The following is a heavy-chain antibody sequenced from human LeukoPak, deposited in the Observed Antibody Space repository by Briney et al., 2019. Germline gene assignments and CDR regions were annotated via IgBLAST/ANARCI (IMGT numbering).Heavy chain of an antibody. CDR3: ARAKIGPFDY. J-gene: IGHJ4*02. Sequence: SEPLSLTCSVCGGSFRGYYWRWIRQPPGKGLEWIGEINHSGSTNYTPSLKSRVTISVDTPKNQFSLQLSSVTAADTAVYYCARAKIGPFDYWGQGTLVPVSS. CDR1: GGSFRGYY. V-gene: IGHV4-34*01. CDR2: INHSGST.